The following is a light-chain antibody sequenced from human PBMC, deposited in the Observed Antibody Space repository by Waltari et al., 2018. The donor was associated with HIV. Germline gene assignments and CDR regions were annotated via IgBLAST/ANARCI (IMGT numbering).Light chain of an antibody. CDR3: QSYDSGLRM. V-gene: IGLV1-40*01. CDR2: NVN. Sequence: QSVLTQPPSVSGAPGHRVTISCTGSSSHIRANSHVHWYQQHPGTAPKLLIYNVNNRPSGVPDRCSGSKSGTSASLAITGLQAEDEADYYCQSYDSGLRMFGGGTKLTVL. CDR1: SSHIRANSH. J-gene: IGLJ3*02.